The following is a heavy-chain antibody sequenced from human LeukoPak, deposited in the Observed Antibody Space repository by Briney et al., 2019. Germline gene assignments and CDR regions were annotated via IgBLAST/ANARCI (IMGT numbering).Heavy chain of an antibody. Sequence: ASVRVSCKASGYTFTGYYMHWVRQAPGQGLEWMGWINPNSGGTNYAQKFQGRVTMTRDTSISTAYMELSSLRSDDTAVYYCARDHLGAVDIWGQGTMVTVSS. CDR3: ARDHLGAVDI. V-gene: IGHV1-2*02. J-gene: IGHJ3*02. CDR2: INPNSGGT. CDR1: GYTFTGYY.